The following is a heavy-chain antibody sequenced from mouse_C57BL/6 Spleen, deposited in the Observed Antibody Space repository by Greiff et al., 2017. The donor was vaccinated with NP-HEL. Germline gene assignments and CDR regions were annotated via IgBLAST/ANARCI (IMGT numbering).Heavy chain of an antibody. CDR2: IDPSDSYT. J-gene: IGHJ4*01. V-gene: IGHV1-69*01. Sequence: QVQLQQSGAELVMPGASVKLSCKASGYTFTSYWMHWVKQRPGQGLEWIGEIDPSDSYTNYNQKFKGKSTLTVDKSSSTAYMQLSSLTSEDSAVYYCARYNSKFLYAMDYWGQGTSVTVSS. D-gene: IGHD2-5*01. CDR1: GYTFTSYW. CDR3: ARYNSKFLYAMDY.